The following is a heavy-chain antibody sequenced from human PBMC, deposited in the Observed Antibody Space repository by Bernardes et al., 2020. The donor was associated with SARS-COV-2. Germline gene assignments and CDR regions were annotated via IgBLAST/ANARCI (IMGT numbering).Heavy chain of an antibody. CDR3: AGGGGQTTNWFDP. CDR2: INHSGST. V-gene: IGHV4-34*01. Sequence: SETLSLTCAVYGGSFSSYYWSWIRQPPGKGLEWIGEINHSGSTNYNPSLKSRVTISVDTSKNQFSLKLNSVTAADTAVYYRAGGGGQTTNWFDPWGQETLVTVSS. CDR1: GGSFSSYY. J-gene: IGHJ5*02. D-gene: IGHD4-4*01.